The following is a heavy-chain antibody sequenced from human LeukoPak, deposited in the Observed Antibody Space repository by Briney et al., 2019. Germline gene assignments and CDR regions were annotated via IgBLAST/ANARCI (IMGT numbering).Heavy chain of an antibody. Sequence: PSGTLSLTCAVSGGSISSSNWWSGVRPPPGKGLEWSGEIYHSGSTTYKPSLKSRVTISVGTCKNQFSLPLSSVTAADTAVYYCARDSRGDGYIGSSDWGQGTLVTVSS. D-gene: IGHD5-24*01. J-gene: IGHJ4*02. V-gene: IGHV4-4*02. CDR2: IYHSGST. CDR1: GGSISSSNW. CDR3: ARDSRGDGYIGSSD.